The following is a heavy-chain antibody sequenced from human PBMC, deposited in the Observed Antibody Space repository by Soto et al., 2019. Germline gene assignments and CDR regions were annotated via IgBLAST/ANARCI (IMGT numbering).Heavy chain of an antibody. J-gene: IGHJ4*02. CDR3: VRGGKYRLQETYYFDY. D-gene: IGHD4-4*01. CDR1: GDSTSNSHYY. Sequence: QLQLQESGPGLVKPSETLSLSCSVSGDSTSNSHYYWGWIRQPPGRGLEWVGSIDYYGNTYYNPSVKSRVSVSVATSKGQFSVRLTSVTAADTAVYYCVRGGKYRLQETYYFDYWGQGALVTVSS. V-gene: IGHV4-39*01. CDR2: IDYYGNT.